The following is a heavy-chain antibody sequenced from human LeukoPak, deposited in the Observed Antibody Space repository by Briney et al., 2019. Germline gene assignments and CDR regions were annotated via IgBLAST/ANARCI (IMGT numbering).Heavy chain of an antibody. J-gene: IGHJ6*03. D-gene: IGHD6-13*01. V-gene: IGHV4-59*01. Sequence: SETLSLTCTVSGGSISSYYWSWIRQPPGKGLEWIGYIYYSGSTNYNPSLKSRVTISVDTSKNQFSLKLSSVTAADTAVYYCARDRVGQQLVGRNYYYYYMDAWGKGTTVTISS. CDR1: GGSISSYY. CDR2: IYYSGST. CDR3: ARDRVGQQLVGRNYYYYYMDA.